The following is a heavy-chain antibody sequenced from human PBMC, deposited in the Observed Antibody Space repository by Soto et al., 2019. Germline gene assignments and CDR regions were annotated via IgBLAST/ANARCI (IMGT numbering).Heavy chain of an antibody. CDR3: ATDPDATANIVLMVYAIRNSWYDP. D-gene: IGHD2-8*01. V-gene: IGHV1-46*01. CDR1: GYTFTSYY. Sequence: ASVKVSCKASGYTFTSYYMHWVRQAPGQGLEWMGIINPSGGSTSYAQTFQGRVTMTRDTSTSTVYMELSSLRSEDTAVYYCATDPDATANIVLMVYAIRNSWYDPWGQGTLVTVSS. CDR2: INPSGGST. J-gene: IGHJ5*02.